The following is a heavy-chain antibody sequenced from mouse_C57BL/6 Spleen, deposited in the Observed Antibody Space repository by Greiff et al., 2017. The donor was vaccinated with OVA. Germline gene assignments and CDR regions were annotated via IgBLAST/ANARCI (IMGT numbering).Heavy chain of an antibody. CDR2: IHPNSGST. Sequence: VQLQQPWAELVKPGASVKLSCKASGYTFTSYWMHWVKQRPGQGLEWIGLIHPNSGSTNYNEKFQSKATLTVDKSSSTAYRQLSSLTSENSAVYYCALYGNYVYYFDYWGQGTTLTVSS. CDR1: GYTFTSYW. J-gene: IGHJ2*01. CDR3: ALYGNYVYYFDY. D-gene: IGHD2-1*01. V-gene: IGHV1-64*01.